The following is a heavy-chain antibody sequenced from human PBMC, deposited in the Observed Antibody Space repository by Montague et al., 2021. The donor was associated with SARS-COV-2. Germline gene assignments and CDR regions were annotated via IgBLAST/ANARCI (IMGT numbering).Heavy chain of an antibody. CDR3: ARGLSGSHSGGWVPVALFDFYHYMDV. Sequence: CAISGDSVSSNGGAWNWIRQSPSRGLEWLGRTYYRSKWGYDYAVSLKRRLTIKPDTSKNQFSLKLTSVTAADTGVYYCARGLSGSHSGGWVPVALFDFYHYMDVWGKGTPVIVSS. D-gene: IGHD6-25*01. V-gene: IGHV6-1*01. J-gene: IGHJ6*03. CDR2: TYYRSKWGY. CDR1: GDSVSSNGGA.